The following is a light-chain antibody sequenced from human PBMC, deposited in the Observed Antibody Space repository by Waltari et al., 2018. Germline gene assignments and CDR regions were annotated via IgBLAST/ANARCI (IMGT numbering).Light chain of an antibody. V-gene: IGKV3-11*01. Sequence: EIVLTQSPATLSLSPGERATLSCRASQSVSAYLAWYQHKPGQAPRLLIYDAPTRATGVPARFSGSGSGTDFTLTISSLEPEDSAVYYCQQRTSWPPFTFGPGTKVDVK. CDR2: DAP. CDR3: QQRTSWPPFT. J-gene: IGKJ3*01. CDR1: QSVSAY.